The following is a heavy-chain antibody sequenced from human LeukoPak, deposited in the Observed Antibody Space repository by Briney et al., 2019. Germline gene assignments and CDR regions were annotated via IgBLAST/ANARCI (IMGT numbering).Heavy chain of an antibody. V-gene: IGHV1-69*13. J-gene: IGHJ4*02. CDR2: IIPIFGTA. Sequence: SVKVSCRASGGTFSSYAISWVRQAPGQGLEWMGGIIPIFGTANYAQKFQGRVTITADESTSTAYMELSSLGSEDTAVYYCARVGYCSSTSCYYYFDYWGQGTLVTVSS. CDR1: GGTFSSYA. D-gene: IGHD2-2*01. CDR3: ARVGYCSSTSCYYYFDY.